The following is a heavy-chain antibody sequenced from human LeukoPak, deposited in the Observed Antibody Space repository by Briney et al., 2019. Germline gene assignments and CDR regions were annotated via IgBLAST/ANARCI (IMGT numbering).Heavy chain of an antibody. CDR2: VSGSGYMT. V-gene: IGHV3-23*01. Sequence: GGSLRLSCAASGFTFGSYAMSWVRQAPGKGLEWVSGVSGSGYMTYYADSVKGRFTISRDNFKNTLYLQMDSLRAEDTAIYCCAKDRVCSSTSCYPGWWGQGTLVTVSS. J-gene: IGHJ4*02. D-gene: IGHD2-2*01. CDR1: GFTFGSYA. CDR3: AKDRVCSSTSCYPGW.